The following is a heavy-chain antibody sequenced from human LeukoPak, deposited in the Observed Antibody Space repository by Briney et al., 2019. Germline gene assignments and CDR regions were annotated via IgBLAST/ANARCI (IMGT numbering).Heavy chain of an antibody. Sequence: NPGGSLRLSCAASGFTFSSYSMNWVRQAPGKGLEWVSSISSSSSYIYYADSVKGRFTISRDNAKNSLYLPMNSLRAEDTAVYYCAREPSGYYDSSEHPDAFDIWGQGTMVTVSS. CDR3: AREPSGYYDSSEHPDAFDI. D-gene: IGHD3-22*01. V-gene: IGHV3-21*01. CDR1: GFTFSSYS. CDR2: ISSSSSYI. J-gene: IGHJ3*02.